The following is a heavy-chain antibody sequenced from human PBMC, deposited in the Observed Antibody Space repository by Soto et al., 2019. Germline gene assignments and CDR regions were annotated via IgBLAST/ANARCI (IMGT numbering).Heavy chain of an antibody. V-gene: IGHV1-69*13. Sequence: ASVKVSCKASGGSLSNYGISWVRQAPGQGLEWMGAIIPVFGTPNYAQKFQDRVTITADESTTTVYMEVRSLTSEDTAVYYCARGELYYDSSGYWLGAFYIWGQGTMVTVSS. CDR1: GGSLSNYG. D-gene: IGHD3-22*01. J-gene: IGHJ3*02. CDR2: IIPVFGTP. CDR3: ARGELYYDSSGYWLGAFYI.